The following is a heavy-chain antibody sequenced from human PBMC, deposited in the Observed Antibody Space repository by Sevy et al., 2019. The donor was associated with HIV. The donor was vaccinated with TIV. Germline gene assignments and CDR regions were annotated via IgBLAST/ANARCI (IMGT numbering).Heavy chain of an antibody. CDR3: AKNTASAGTGGFDY. J-gene: IGHJ4*02. CDR1: GFTFSYYG. CDR2: IGYDGTDK. Sequence: GGSLRLSCTASGFTFSYYGMHWVRQAPGKGLEWVAFIGYDGTDKYYSESVKGRFAISRDNSKNTVFLEMNSLRTDDTDIYYCAKNTASAGTGGFDYWGQGALVTVSS. V-gene: IGHV3-30*02. D-gene: IGHD6-13*01.